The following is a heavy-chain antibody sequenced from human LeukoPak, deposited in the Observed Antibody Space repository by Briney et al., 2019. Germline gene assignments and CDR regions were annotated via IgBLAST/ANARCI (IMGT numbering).Heavy chain of an antibody. J-gene: IGHJ4*02. CDR1: GFTFSSYA. CDR3: AKTGRSGYSSSWDFDY. Sequence: PGGSLRLSCAASGFTFSSYAMSWVRQAPGKGLEWVSAISGSGGSTYYADSVKGRFTISRDNAKNSLYLQMNSLRAEDTAVYYCAKTGRSGYSSSWDFDYWGQGTLVTVSS. CDR2: ISGSGGST. D-gene: IGHD6-13*01. V-gene: IGHV3-23*01.